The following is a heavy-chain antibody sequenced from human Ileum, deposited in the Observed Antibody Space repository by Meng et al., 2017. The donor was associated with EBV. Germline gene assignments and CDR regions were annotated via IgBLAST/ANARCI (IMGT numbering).Heavy chain of an antibody. CDR3: SRQRGYHESISY. J-gene: IGHJ4*02. Sequence: LMKSGPRVKKPGPSLTVSCKVSGYSITTFGIGWVRHAHGHGIGWLGWISVYNGLTKSSQKVQDSITLTTEASTTKAYMELSSLTSDDTAVYYCSRQRGYHESISYWCQGTMVTVSS. V-gene: IGHV1-18*01. CDR1: GYSITTFG. D-gene: IGHD5-18*01. CDR2: ISVYNGLT.